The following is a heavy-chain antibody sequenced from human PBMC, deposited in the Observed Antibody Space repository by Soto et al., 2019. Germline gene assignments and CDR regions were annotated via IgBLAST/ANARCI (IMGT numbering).Heavy chain of an antibody. D-gene: IGHD4-17*01. V-gene: IGHV4-30-4*01. J-gene: IGHJ4*02. CDR3: ARESYGDSHVFDY. CDR2: IYYSGST. Sequence: SETLSLTCTVSGGSISSGDYYWSWIRQPPGKGLEWIGYIYYSGSTYYNPSLKSRVTISVDTSKNQFSLKLSSVTAADTAVYYCARESYGDSHVFDYWGQGTLVTVSS. CDR1: GGSISSGDYY.